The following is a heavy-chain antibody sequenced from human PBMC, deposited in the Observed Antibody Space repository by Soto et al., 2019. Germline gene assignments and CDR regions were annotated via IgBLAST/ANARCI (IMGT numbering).Heavy chain of an antibody. Sequence: GGSLRLSCAASGFTFSSYAMSWVRQAPGKGLEWVSAISGSGGSTYYADSVRGRFTMSRDNSKNTVHLQMNSLRVEDTAVYYCAKDTYYHDSSGYYVFDYWGQGTLVTVSS. V-gene: IGHV3-23*01. D-gene: IGHD3-22*01. CDR3: AKDTYYHDSSGYYVFDY. CDR2: ISGSGGST. CDR1: GFTFSSYA. J-gene: IGHJ4*02.